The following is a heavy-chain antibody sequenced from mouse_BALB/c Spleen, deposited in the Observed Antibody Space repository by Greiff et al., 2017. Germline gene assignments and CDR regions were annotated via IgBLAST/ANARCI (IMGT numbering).Heavy chain of an antibody. CDR2: INPSNGGT. V-gene: IGHV1S81*02. Sequence: VQLQQPGAELVKPGASVKLSCKASGYTFTSYYMYWVKQRPGQGLEWIGGINPSNGGTNFNEKFKSKATLTVDKSSSTAYMQLSSLTSEDSAVYYCTRGGYYMYDEYYFDCWGQGTTLTVSS. D-gene: IGHD2-14*01. CDR1: GYTFTSYY. J-gene: IGHJ2*01. CDR3: TRGGYYMYDEYYFDC.